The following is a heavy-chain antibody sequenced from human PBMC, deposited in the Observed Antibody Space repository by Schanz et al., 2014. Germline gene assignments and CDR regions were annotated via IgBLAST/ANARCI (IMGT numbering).Heavy chain of an antibody. CDR1: GYTFPSYG. CDR2: ISPLLGVA. Sequence: QVQLVQSGREVKKPGASVKVSCKASGYTFPSYGISWVRQAPGQGLEWMGRISPLLGVANYAQEFQGRLTITADTSTTTVYMDLASLTSDDTAVYFCARIIDGDYLYWGQGTLVTVSS. J-gene: IGHJ4*02. V-gene: IGHV1-69*04. D-gene: IGHD4-17*01. CDR3: ARIIDGDYLY.